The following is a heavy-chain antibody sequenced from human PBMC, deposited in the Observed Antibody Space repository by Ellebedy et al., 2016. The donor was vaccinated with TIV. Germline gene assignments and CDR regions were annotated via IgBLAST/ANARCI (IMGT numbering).Heavy chain of an antibody. V-gene: IGHV4-38-2*02. CDR2: IYHSGNT. CDR1: GYSISRGYY. CDR3: AKDALITTIIGRGGWFDP. D-gene: IGHD3-22*01. J-gene: IGHJ5*02. Sequence: MPSETLSLTCTVSGYSISRGYYWGWIRQPPGKGLGWIGNIYHSGNTYYNPSLKNRVTISVDTSKNQFSLKLSSVTAAATAVYYCAKDALITTIIGRGGWFDPWGQGTLVTVSS.